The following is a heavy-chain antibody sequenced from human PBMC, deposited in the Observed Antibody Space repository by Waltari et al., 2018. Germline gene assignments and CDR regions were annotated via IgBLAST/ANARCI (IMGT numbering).Heavy chain of an antibody. CDR3: ARHAFCTTTSCYVTPFGY. Sequence: QVQLQESGPGLVKPSETLSLTCAVSGYSITSGYYWGWIRQPPGKGLEWIGSIDHSGRTFYSPSLKSRITISVDTSKNQFSLKLTSVTAADTAVYYCARHAFCTTTSCYVTPFGYWGQGTLVTVSS. J-gene: IGHJ4*02. V-gene: IGHV4-38-2*01. D-gene: IGHD2-2*01. CDR1: GYSITSGYY. CDR2: IDHSGRT.